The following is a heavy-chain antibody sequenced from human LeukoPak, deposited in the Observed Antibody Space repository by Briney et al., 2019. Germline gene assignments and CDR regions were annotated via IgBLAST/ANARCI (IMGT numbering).Heavy chain of an antibody. D-gene: IGHD3-9*01. CDR1: GFTFSSYA. Sequence: GGSLRLSCAASGFTFSSYAMHWVRQAPGKGLEWVAVIWYDGSNKYYADSVKGRFTISRDNSKNTLYLQMNGLRAEDTAVYYCARVTGYPYYFDYWGQGTLVTVSS. CDR2: IWYDGSNK. J-gene: IGHJ4*02. V-gene: IGHV3-33*08. CDR3: ARVTGYPYYFDY.